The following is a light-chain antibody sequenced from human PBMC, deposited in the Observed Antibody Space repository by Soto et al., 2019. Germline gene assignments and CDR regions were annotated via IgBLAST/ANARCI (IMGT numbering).Light chain of an antibody. CDR2: EVS. Sequence: QSVLTQPASVSGSPGQSITISCTGTSSDVGGYNYVSWYQQHPGKAPKLMIYEVSNRPSGVSNRFSGSKSGNTASLTISGLQAADEDDYYCSSYTSSSTLYVFASGTKLTVL. CDR1: SSDVGGYNY. V-gene: IGLV2-14*01. J-gene: IGLJ1*01. CDR3: SSYTSSSTLYV.